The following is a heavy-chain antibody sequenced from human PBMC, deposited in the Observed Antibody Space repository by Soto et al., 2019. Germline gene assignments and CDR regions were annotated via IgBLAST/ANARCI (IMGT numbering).Heavy chain of an antibody. Sequence: SETLSLTCTVSGGSISSGDYYWSWIRQPPGKGLEWIGYIYYSGSTYYNPSLKSRVTISVDTPKNQFSLKLSSVTAADTAVYYCARAPYDYVWGSYRYGFDYWGQGTLVTVSS. V-gene: IGHV4-30-4*01. D-gene: IGHD3-16*02. CDR2: IYYSGST. J-gene: IGHJ4*02. CDR3: ARAPYDYVWGSYRYGFDY. CDR1: GGSISSGDYY.